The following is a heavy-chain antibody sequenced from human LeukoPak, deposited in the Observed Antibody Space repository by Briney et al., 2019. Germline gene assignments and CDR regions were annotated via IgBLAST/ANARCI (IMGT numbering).Heavy chain of an antibody. CDR2: ISYDGSNK. Sequence: PGRSLRLSCAASGFTFSSYGMHWVRQAPGKGLEWVAVISYDGSNKYYADSVKGRFTISRDNSKNTLYLQMNSLRAEDTAVYYCAIDRTGYSYSDYWGQGTLVTVSS. J-gene: IGHJ4*02. D-gene: IGHD5-18*01. CDR1: GFTFSSYG. V-gene: IGHV3-30*03. CDR3: AIDRTGYSYSDY.